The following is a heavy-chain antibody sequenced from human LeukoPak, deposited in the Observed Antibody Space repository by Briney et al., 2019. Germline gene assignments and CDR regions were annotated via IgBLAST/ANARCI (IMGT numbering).Heavy chain of an antibody. J-gene: IGHJ4*02. CDR3: ARGPDSYLLPPDY. D-gene: IGHD2-21*01. CDR1: GGSFSGYY. V-gene: IGHV4-34*01. CDR2: INHSGST. Sequence: SETLSLTCAVYGGSFSGYYWSWIRQPPGKGREWIGEINHSGSTNYNPSLKSRVTISVDTTKNQFSLKLSSVTAADTAVYYCARGPDSYLLPPDYWGQGTLVTVSS.